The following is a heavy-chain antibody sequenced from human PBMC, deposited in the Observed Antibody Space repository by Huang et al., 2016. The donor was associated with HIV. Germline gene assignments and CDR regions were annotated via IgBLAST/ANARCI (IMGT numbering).Heavy chain of an antibody. CDR1: GYSFSSYW. Sequence: VQLVQSGAEVKKPGESLKISCKGSGYSFSSYWIAWVPQMPGKGMEGRRIIFPGDSVTTYGPSCEGQVASSDDKSSGTAYLQWCSLKASDTAMYYCARRFSSSSGYFDYWGQGSLVTVSS. V-gene: IGHV5-51*01. CDR2: IFPGDSVT. J-gene: IGHJ4*02. D-gene: IGHD6-6*01. CDR3: ARRFSSSSGYFDY.